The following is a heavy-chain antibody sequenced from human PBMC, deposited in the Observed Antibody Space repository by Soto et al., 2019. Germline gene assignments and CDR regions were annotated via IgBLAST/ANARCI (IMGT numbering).Heavy chain of an antibody. CDR1: GGSISSGDYY. CDR3: ARYSGYEGLRFDP. Sequence: QVQLQESDQGLVKPSQTLSLTCTVSGGSISSGDYYWSWIRQPPGKGLEWIGYIYYSGSTYYNPSLKSRVTTSVDTSKNQFSLKLSSVTAADTAVYYCARYSGYEGLRFDPWGQGTLVTVSS. V-gene: IGHV4-30-4*01. D-gene: IGHD5-12*01. CDR2: IYYSGST. J-gene: IGHJ5*02.